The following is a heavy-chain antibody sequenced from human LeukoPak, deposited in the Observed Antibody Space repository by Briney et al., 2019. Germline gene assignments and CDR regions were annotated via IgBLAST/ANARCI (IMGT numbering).Heavy chain of an antibody. CDR1: GFTFSGYS. CDR3: AREGQYYFGY. CDR2: ISASGSTI. V-gene: IGHV3-48*02. J-gene: IGHJ4*02. Sequence: PGGSLRLSCAASGFTFSGYSMIWVSQAPGKGLEWISYISASGSTIQYADSVKGRFTISRDNAKNSLDLQMNSLRDEDTAVYYCAREGQYYFGYWGQGNLVTVSS.